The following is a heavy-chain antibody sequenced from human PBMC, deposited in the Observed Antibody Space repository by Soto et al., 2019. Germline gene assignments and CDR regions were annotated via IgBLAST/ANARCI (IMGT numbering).Heavy chain of an antibody. V-gene: IGHV1-58*01. CDR3: AADLGTTVTMLDY. Sequence: VKFSWKASGFTFTSSAVQWVRQARGQRLEWIGWIVVGSGNTNYAQKFQERVTITRDMSTSTAYMELSSLRSEDTAVYYCAADLGTTVTMLDYWGQGTLVTVSS. CDR2: IVVGSGNT. D-gene: IGHD4-17*01. J-gene: IGHJ4*02. CDR1: GFTFTSSA.